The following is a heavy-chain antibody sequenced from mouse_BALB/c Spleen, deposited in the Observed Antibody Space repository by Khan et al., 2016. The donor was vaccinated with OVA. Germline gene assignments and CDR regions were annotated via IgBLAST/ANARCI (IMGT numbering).Heavy chain of an antibody. D-gene: IGHD2-4*01. V-gene: IGHV2-2*02. CDR3: ARNYDYGEGLAY. CDR2: IWSGGST. CDR1: GFSLTTYG. Sequence: QVQLKESGPGLVQPSQSLSITCTVSGFSLTTYGVHWVRQSPGKGLEWLGVIWSGGSTDYNAAFISRLSISKDNSKCQVFFKMNSLQANDTVIYYCARNYDYGEGLAYGGQGTLVTVSA. J-gene: IGHJ3*01.